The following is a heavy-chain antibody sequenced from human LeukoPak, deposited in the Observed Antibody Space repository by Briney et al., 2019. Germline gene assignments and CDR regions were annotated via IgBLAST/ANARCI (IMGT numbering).Heavy chain of an antibody. J-gene: IGHJ4*02. CDR2: ISWDGGST. CDR3: TRGAGTGWRFDS. Sequence: GGSLRLSCAASGFTFDDYAMHWVRQAPGKGLEWVSLISWDGGSTFYADSVKGRFTISRDNAKNSLYLQMNSLKADDTAVYYCTRGAGTGWRFDSWGQGTLVTVSS. CDR1: GFTFDDYA. D-gene: IGHD6-19*01. V-gene: IGHV3-43D*03.